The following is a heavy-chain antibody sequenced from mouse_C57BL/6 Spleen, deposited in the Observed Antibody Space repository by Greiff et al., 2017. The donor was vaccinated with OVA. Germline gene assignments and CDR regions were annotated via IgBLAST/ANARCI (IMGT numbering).Heavy chain of an antibody. D-gene: IGHD2-5*01. CDR1: GFNIKDDY. Sequence: EVQRVESGAELVRPGASVKLSCTASGFNIKDDYMHWVKQRPEQGLEWIGWIDPENGDTEYASKFQGKATITADTSSNTAYLQLSSLTSEDTAVYYCTRAYSNYFDYWGQGTTLTVSS. J-gene: IGHJ2*01. CDR2: IDPENGDT. V-gene: IGHV14-4*01. CDR3: TRAYSNYFDY.